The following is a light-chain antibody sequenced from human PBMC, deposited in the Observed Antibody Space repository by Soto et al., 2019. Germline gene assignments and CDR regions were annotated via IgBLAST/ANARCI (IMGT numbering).Light chain of an antibody. CDR3: ASKAGSSRHVV. J-gene: IGLJ2*01. V-gene: IGLV2-8*01. CDR2: EVI. Sequence: QSALTQPPSASGSPGQSVTISCTGSRSDIGDSNYVSWYQQHPRKAPKLIISEVINRPSGVPERFSASKSGNTASLTISGLQAEDEADYYCASKAGSSRHVVFGGGTKLTVL. CDR1: RSDIGDSNY.